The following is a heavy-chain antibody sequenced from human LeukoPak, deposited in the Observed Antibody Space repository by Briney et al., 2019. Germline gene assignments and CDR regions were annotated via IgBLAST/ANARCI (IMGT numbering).Heavy chain of an antibody. J-gene: IGHJ4*02. CDR1: GGSISSGGYY. D-gene: IGHD3-3*01. CDR2: IYYSGST. V-gene: IGHV4-31*03. CDR3: ARDGLPGSGYYTGLH. Sequence: SETLSLTCTVSGGSISSGGYYWSWIRQHPGKGLEWIGYIYYSGSTYYNPSLKSRVTISVDKSKNQFSLKLSSVTAADTAVYYCARDGLPGSGYYTGLHWGQGTLVTVSS.